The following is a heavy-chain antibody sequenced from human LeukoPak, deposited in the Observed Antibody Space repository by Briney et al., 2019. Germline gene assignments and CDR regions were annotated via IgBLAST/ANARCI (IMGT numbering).Heavy chain of an antibody. CDR1: GFTFSSYS. CDR2: ISSSGSMI. J-gene: IGHJ4*02. Sequence: PGGSLRLSCAASGFTFSSYSMNWVRQVPGKGLEWVPHISSSGSMIWYGESVKGRFTISRDSAKNSLHLQMNSLRAEDTAVYYCARDPESDWGWDLDYWGQGTLVTVSS. D-gene: IGHD7-27*01. V-gene: IGHV3-48*01. CDR3: ARDPESDWGWDLDY.